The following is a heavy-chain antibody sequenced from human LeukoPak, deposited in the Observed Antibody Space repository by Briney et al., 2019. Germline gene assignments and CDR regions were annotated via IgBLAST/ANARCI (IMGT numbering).Heavy chain of an antibody. Sequence: ASVKVSCKASDYTFTGYYMHWVRQAPGQGPEWMGWINPNNGATTYAQRFEGRVTMTRDTSISTAYMELSRLRSDDMAVYYCAREELQYVGFDPWGQGTLVTVSS. CDR3: AREELQYVGFDP. J-gene: IGHJ5*02. V-gene: IGHV1-2*02. CDR1: DYTFTGYY. D-gene: IGHD4-11*01. CDR2: INPNNGAT.